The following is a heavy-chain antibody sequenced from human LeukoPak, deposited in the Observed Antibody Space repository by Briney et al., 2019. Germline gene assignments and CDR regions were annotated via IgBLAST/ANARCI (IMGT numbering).Heavy chain of an antibody. Sequence: ASVKVFCKASGYTFTGYYIHWVRQAPGQGLEWMGWINPNSGDTNYAQKFQGRVTMTRDTSISTAYMELSSLRSDDTAVYYCARDLLTWDRFDYWGQGTLVSVSS. CDR2: INPNSGDT. CDR1: GYTFTGYY. CDR3: ARDLLTWDRFDY. J-gene: IGHJ4*02. V-gene: IGHV1-2*02. D-gene: IGHD1-26*01.